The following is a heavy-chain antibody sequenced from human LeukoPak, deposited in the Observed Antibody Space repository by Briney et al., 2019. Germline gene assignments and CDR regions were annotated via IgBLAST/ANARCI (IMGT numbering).Heavy chain of an antibody. J-gene: IGHJ4*02. CDR1: GFTFSSYA. CDR3: AKDFPGDYYTGAGY. CDR2: ISGSGGTT. V-gene: IGHV3-23*01. D-gene: IGHD3-3*01. Sequence: PGGSLRLSCAASGFTFSSYAMSWVRQAPGKGLEWVSGISGSGGTTYYADSVKGRFAISRDNSKNTLYLQMNSLRPEDTAVYYCAKDFPGDYYTGAGYWGQGTLVTVSS.